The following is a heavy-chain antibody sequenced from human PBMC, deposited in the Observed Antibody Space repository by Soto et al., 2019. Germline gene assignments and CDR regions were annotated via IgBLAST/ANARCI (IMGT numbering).Heavy chain of an antibody. D-gene: IGHD3-22*01. Sequence: SGPTLVNPTQTLTLTCTFSGFSLSTSGVGVGWIRQPPGKALEWLALIYWDDDKRYSPSLKSRLTITKDTSKNQVVLTMTNMDPVDTATYYCAHTETSGYYESGSLGYWGQGTLVTVSS. CDR1: GFSLSTSGVG. V-gene: IGHV2-5*02. CDR3: AHTETSGYYESGSLGY. CDR2: IYWDDDK. J-gene: IGHJ4*02.